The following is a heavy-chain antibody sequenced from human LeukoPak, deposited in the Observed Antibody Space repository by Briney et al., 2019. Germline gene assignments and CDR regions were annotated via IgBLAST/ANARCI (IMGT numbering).Heavy chain of an antibody. D-gene: IGHD5-18*01. CDR3: ARAGYSMDTEYFQH. Sequence: TGGSLRLSCAASGFTFSSYSMNWVRQAPGKGLEWVSYISNSGTAIYYADSVKGRFTISRDNAKSSLYLQMNSLRAEDTAVYYCARAGYSMDTEYFQHWGQGTLVTVSS. CDR1: GFTFSSYS. CDR2: ISNSGTAI. V-gene: IGHV3-48*04. J-gene: IGHJ1*01.